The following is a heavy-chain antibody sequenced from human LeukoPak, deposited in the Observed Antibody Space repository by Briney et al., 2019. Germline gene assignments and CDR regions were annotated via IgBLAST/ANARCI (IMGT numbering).Heavy chain of an antibody. CDR2: MNPNSGNT. D-gene: IGHD3-3*01. V-gene: IGHV1-8*01. CDR1: GYTFTSYD. CDR3: ARGVSDFWSGRHLDY. Sequence: ASVKVSCKASGYTFTSYDINWVRQATGQELEWMGWMNPNSGNTGYAQKFQGRVTMTRNTSISTAYMELSSLRSEDTAVYYCARGVSDFWSGRHLDYWGQGTLVTVSS. J-gene: IGHJ4*02.